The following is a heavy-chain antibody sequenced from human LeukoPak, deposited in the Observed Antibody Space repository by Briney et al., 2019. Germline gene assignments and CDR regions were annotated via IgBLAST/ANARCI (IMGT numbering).Heavy chain of an antibody. D-gene: IGHD5-12*01. Sequence: GRSLRLSCAASGFTFSNFAMSWVRQAPGKGLEWVSHISGPGRSTYYADSVKGRFTISRDNSKNTLYLQMNSLRAEDTAVYYCAKEGYSGYDYMGYYFDYWGQGTLVTVSS. CDR2: ISGPGRST. CDR3: AKEGYSGYDYMGYYFDY. J-gene: IGHJ4*02. V-gene: IGHV3-23*01. CDR1: GFTFSNFA.